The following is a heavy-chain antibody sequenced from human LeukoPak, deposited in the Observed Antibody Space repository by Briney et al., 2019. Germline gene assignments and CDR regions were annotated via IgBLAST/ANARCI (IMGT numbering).Heavy chain of an antibody. CDR1: LFSFSNYP. CDR2: ITRDSAYI. Sequence: GGSLRLSCAASLFSFSNYPVNWVRQAPGKGLEWVSSITRDSAYIYYADSVRGRFTISRDNAKNELYLEMNSLRAEDTAVYYCARLLHKFDSGGYSWYFDLWGRGTLVSVSA. V-gene: IGHV3-21*01. CDR3: ARLLHKFDSGGYSWYFDL. J-gene: IGHJ2*01. D-gene: IGHD3-22*01.